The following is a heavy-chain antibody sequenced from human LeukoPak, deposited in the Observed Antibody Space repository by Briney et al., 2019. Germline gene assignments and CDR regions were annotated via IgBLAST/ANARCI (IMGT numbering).Heavy chain of an antibody. CDR3: ARNRRDLDYPPDY. Sequence: GGSLRLSCAASGFVVSSNYMNWVRQAPGKGLEWVSSISSSSSYIYYADSVKGRFTISRDNAKNSLYLQMNSLRAEDTAVYYCARNRRDLDYPPDYWGQGTLVTVSS. CDR2: ISSSSSYI. V-gene: IGHV3-21*01. CDR1: GFVVSSNY. J-gene: IGHJ4*02. D-gene: IGHD4-11*01.